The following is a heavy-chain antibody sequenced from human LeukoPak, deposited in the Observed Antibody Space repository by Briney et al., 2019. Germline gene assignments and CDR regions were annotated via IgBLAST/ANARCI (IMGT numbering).Heavy chain of an antibody. CDR3: ARDDRLYSGYDFAFDY. Sequence: GGSLRLSCAASGFTVSSNYMSWVRQSPGEGLEWVSVVYSGGSTYYADSVKGRFTISRDNSKNTLYLQMNSLRAEDTAVYYCARDDRLYSGYDFAFDYWGQGTLVTVSS. CDR1: GFTVSSNY. CDR2: VYSGGST. V-gene: IGHV3-53*01. D-gene: IGHD5-12*01. J-gene: IGHJ4*02.